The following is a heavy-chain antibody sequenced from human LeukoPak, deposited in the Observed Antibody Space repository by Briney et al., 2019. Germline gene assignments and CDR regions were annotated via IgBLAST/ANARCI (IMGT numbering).Heavy chain of an antibody. CDR1: GFTFDDYA. CDR3: AKESPPYSSSWYFGPSYYYYYGMDV. D-gene: IGHD6-13*01. CDR2: ISWNSGSI. J-gene: IGHJ6*02. V-gene: IGHV3-9*01. Sequence: GGSLRLSCAASGFTFDDYAMHWVRQAPGKGLEWASGISWNSGSIGYADSVKGRFTISRDNAKNSLYLQMNSLRAEDTALYYCAKESPPYSSSWYFGPSYYYYYGMDVWGQGTTVTVSS.